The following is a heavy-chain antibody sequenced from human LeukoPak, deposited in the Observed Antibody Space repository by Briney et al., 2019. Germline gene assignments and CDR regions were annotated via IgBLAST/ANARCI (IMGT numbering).Heavy chain of an antibody. J-gene: IGHJ4*01. D-gene: IGHD1-26*01. CDR2: VDTSGRT. CDR1: GGSISSGHYY. V-gene: IGHV4-61*02. CDR3: ARGRLVGGTTFYRY. Sequence: SETLSLTCAVSGGSISSGHYYWTWIRQPAGKGLEWIGCVDTSGRTNYNPSVKSRVTMSLDTSKNQFSVNLTSVTAADTAIYYWARGRLVGGTTFYRYWGQGTLVSVSS.